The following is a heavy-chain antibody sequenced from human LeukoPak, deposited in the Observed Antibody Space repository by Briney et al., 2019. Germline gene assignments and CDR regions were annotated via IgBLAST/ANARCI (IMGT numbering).Heavy chain of an antibody. CDR2: ISAHYGNT. D-gene: IGHD2-15*01. CDR3: ARAFFHGHCSGLSCFLLDY. Sequence: GASVKVSCXASGYIFTRYGISWVRQAPGQGLEWMGWISAHYGNTNYAQKFQGRLTMTTDTSTNTAYMELRSLRPDDTAVYYCARAFFHGHCSGLSCFLLDYWGQGSLVTVSS. V-gene: IGHV1-18*01. J-gene: IGHJ4*02. CDR1: GYIFTRYG.